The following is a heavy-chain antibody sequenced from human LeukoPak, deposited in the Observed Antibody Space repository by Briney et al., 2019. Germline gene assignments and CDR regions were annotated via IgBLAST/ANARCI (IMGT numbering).Heavy chain of an antibody. CDR3: ATNHPADGSGSVYFDY. Sequence: GASVMVSCKVSGYTLTELSMHWVRQAPGKRLEWMGGFDPEDGETIYAQTFQGRVTMTEDTSTDTAYMELSSLRSEDTAVYYCATNHPADGSGSVYFDYWGQGTLVTVSS. CDR1: GYTLTELS. D-gene: IGHD3-10*01. J-gene: IGHJ4*02. CDR2: FDPEDGET. V-gene: IGHV1-24*01.